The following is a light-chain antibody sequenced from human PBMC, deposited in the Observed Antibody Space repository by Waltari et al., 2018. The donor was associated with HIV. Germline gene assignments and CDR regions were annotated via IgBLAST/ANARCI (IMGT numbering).Light chain of an antibody. V-gene: IGKV3-20*01. CDR2: AAS. J-gene: IGKJ2*01. CDR1: QSVSNKY. Sequence: EIVLTQSPGTLSLSPGEGATLSCRASQSVSNKYLVWYQQKPGQAPRLLISAASSRATGIPDRFSGSGSGTDFTLTISRLEPEDFAVYYCQQYAGSYTFGQGTKLEIK. CDR3: QQYAGSYT.